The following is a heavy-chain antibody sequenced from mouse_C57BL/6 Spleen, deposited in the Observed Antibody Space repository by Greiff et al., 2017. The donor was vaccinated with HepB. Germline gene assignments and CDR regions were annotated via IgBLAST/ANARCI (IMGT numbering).Heavy chain of an antibody. J-gene: IGHJ2*01. CDR3: TREGKLPFDY. CDR2: IDPETGGT. V-gene: IGHV1-15*01. Sequence: VQLQQSGAELVRPGASVTLSCKASGYTFTDYEMHWVKQTPVHGLEWIGAIDPETGGTAYNQKFKGKAILTADKSSSTAYMELRSLTSEDSAVYYCTREGKLPFDYWGQGTTLTVSS. CDR1: GYTFTDYE.